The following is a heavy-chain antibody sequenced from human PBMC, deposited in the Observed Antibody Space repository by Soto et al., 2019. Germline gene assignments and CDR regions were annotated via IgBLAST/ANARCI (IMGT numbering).Heavy chain of an antibody. V-gene: IGHV1-18*01. CDR3: ARDALRYFDWLGDFDY. CDR2: ISAYNGNT. CDR1: GYTFTSYG. D-gene: IGHD3-9*01. Sequence: ASVKVSCKASGYTFTSYGISWVRQAPGQGLEWMGWISAYNGNTNYAQKLQGRVTMTTDTSTSTAYMELRSLRSDDTAVYYCARDALRYFDWLGDFDYWGQGTLVTVSS. J-gene: IGHJ4*02.